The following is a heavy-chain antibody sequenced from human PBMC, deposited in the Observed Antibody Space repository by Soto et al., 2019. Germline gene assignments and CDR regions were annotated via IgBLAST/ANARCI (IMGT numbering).Heavy chain of an antibody. CDR1: GFTVSSNY. Sequence: GGSLRLSCAASGFTVSSNYMSWVRQAPGKGLEWVSVIYSGGSTYYADSVKGRFTISRDNSKNTLYLQMNSLRAEDTAVYYCASRQVAARPAFDIWGQGTMVTVSS. V-gene: IGHV3-66*01. CDR3: ASRQVAARPAFDI. D-gene: IGHD6-6*01. CDR2: IYSGGST. J-gene: IGHJ3*02.